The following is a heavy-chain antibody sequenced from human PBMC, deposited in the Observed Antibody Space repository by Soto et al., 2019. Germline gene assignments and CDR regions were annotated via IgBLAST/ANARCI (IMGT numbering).Heavy chain of an antibody. V-gene: IGHV4-30-2*01. Sequence: QLQLQESGSGLVKPSQTLSLTCAVSGGSVTSGNYAWSWLRQPPGEGLEWIGYIYHSGNTYYNPSIRSRVTISLDRSKNQSSLMLNSVTAADTAVYYCARAGLSSRYYYLDYGGQGSLVTVSS. D-gene: IGHD1-26*01. CDR1: GGSVTSGNYA. CDR2: IYHSGNT. CDR3: ARAGLSSRYYYLDY. J-gene: IGHJ4*02.